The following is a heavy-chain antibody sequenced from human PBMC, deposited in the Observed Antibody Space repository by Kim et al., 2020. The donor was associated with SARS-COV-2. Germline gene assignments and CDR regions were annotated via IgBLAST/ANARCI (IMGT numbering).Heavy chain of an antibody. Sequence: GGSLRLSCAASGFTFSSYWMHWVRQAPGKGLVWVSRINSDGSSTSYADSVKGRFTISRDNAKNTLYLQMNSLRAEDTAVYYCARMVTFGDPQGWPWGQGTLVTVSS. CDR3: ARMVTFGDPQGWP. CDR2: INSDGSST. CDR1: GFTFSSYW. J-gene: IGHJ5*02. D-gene: IGHD3-16*01. V-gene: IGHV3-74*01.